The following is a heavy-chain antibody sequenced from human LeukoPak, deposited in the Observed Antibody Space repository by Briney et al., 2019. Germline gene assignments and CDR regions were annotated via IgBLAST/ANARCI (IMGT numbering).Heavy chain of an antibody. V-gene: IGHV3-23*01. CDR2: ISGSGGST. CDR3: AKASAPMIVVMQNDY. Sequence: GGSLRLSCAASGFTFSSDAMGCVREALGKGLEYVSAISGSGGSTYYADSVKGRFTISRDNSKNTLYLQMNSLRAEDTAVYYCAKASAPMIVVMQNDYWGQGTLVTVSS. J-gene: IGHJ4*02. D-gene: IGHD3-22*01. CDR1: GFTFSSDA.